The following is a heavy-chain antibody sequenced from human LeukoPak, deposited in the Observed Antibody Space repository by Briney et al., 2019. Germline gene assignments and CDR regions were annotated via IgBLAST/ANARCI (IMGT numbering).Heavy chain of an antibody. V-gene: IGHV1-2*02. CDR3: ARDNGLRRYCSGGSCYSADFDY. J-gene: IGHJ4*02. CDR2: INPNSGGT. D-gene: IGHD2-15*01. CDR1: GYTFIDYY. Sequence: ASVKVSCKASGYTFIDYYIHWVRQAPGQGLEWMGWINPNSGGTNYAQKFQGRVTMTRDTSISTAYMELSRLRSDDTAVYYCARDNGLRRYCSGGSCYSADFDYWGQGTLVTVSS.